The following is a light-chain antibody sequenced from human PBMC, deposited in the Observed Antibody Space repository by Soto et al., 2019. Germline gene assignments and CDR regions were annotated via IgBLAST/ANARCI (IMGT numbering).Light chain of an antibody. CDR3: SAYTGSSAPGV. V-gene: IGLV2-14*01. CDR2: DVS. CDR1: SSDVGGYNY. J-gene: IGLJ2*01. Sequence: QSALTQPASVSGSPGQSITISCTGTSSDVGGYNYVSWYQQHPGKAPKLMIYDVSNRPSGVSNRFSGSKSGNTACLTISGPQAEDGAGFSCSAYTGSSAPGVFGGGTKVTVL.